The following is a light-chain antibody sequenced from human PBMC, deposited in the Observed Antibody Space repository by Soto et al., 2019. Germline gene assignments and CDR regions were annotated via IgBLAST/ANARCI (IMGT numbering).Light chain of an antibody. CDR2: RNN. CDR3: AAWDDSLSGL. J-gene: IGLJ2*01. CDR1: SSNIGSNY. Sequence: QSVLTQPPSASGTPGQRVTISCSGSSSNIGSNYVYWYQQLTGTAPKLLIYRNNQRPSGVPDRFSGSKSGTSASLAISGLRSEDEADYYCAAWDDSLSGLFGGGTKVTVL. V-gene: IGLV1-47*01.